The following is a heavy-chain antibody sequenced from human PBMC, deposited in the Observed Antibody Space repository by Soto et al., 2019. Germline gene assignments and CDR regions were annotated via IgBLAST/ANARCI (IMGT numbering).Heavy chain of an antibody. CDR2: IIPILGIA. D-gene: IGHD3-16*01. V-gene: IGHV1-69*08. Sequence: QVQLVQSGAEVKKPGSSVKVSCKASGGTFSSYTISWVRQAPGQGLEWMGRIIPILGIANYAQKFQGRVTITADKYTSTAYMELSSLRSEDTAVYYCARDLRGGAMFDYWGQGTLVTVSS. J-gene: IGHJ4*02. CDR1: GGTFSSYT. CDR3: ARDLRGGAMFDY.